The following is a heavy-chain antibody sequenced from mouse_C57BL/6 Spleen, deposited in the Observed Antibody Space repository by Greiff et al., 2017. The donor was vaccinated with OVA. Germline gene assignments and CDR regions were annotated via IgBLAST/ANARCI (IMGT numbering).Heavy chain of an antibody. D-gene: IGHD2-4*01. Sequence: EVKLMESGPGLVKPSQSLSLTCSVTGYSITSGYYWNWIRQFPGNKLEWMGYISYDGSNNYNPSLKNRISITRDTSKNQFFLKLNSVTTEDTATYYCARERVYYDYDGDCDYWGQGTTLTVSS. CDR1: GYSITSGYY. CDR3: ARERVYYDYDGDCDY. V-gene: IGHV3-6*01. CDR2: ISYDGSN. J-gene: IGHJ2*01.